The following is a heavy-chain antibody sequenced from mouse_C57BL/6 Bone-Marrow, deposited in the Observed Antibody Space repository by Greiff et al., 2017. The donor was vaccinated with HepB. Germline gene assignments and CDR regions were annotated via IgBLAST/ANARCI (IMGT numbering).Heavy chain of an antibody. J-gene: IGHJ1*03. D-gene: IGHD1-1*01. CDR2: ISYSGST. CDR1: GYSITSDY. V-gene: IGHV3-8*01. Sequence: EVKLVESGPGLAKPSQTLSLTCSVTGYSITSDYWNWIRKFPGNKLEYMGYISYSGSTYYNPSLKSRISITRDTSKNQYYLQLNFVTTEDTATYYWSRSPPPSHHYYGSSHWYFDVWGTGTTVTVSS. CDR3: SRSPPPSHHYYGSSHWYFDV.